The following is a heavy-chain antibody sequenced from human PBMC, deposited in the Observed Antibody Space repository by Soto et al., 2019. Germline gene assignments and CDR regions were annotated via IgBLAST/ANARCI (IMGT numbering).Heavy chain of an antibody. D-gene: IGHD4-17*01. CDR1: GFTFSSYA. V-gene: IGHV3-23*01. J-gene: IGHJ6*02. Sequence: GGSLRLSCAASGFTFSSYAMSWVRQAPGKGLEWVSAISGSGGSTYYADSVKGRFTISRDNSKNTLYLQMNSLRAEDTAVYYCAETKKPVGDYYYYGMDVWGQGTTVTVSS. CDR2: ISGSGGST. CDR3: AETKKPVGDYYYYGMDV.